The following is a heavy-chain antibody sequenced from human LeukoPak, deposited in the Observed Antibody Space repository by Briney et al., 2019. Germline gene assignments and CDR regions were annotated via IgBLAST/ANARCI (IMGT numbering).Heavy chain of an antibody. D-gene: IGHD5-24*01. CDR3: ARDSEMTTIGYYYYYMDV. CDR2: IYTSGST. J-gene: IGHJ6*03. Sequence: NTSETLSLTCTVSGASITSYGWSWIRQPAEKGLEYIGRIYTSGSTNYNPSLKSRVTMSVDTSKNQFSLRLSSVTAADTAVYFCARDSEMTTIGYYYYYMDVWGKGTTVTISS. V-gene: IGHV4-4*07. CDR1: GASITSYG.